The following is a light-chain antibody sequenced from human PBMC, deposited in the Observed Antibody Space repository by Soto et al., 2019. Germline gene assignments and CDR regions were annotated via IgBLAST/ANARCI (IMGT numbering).Light chain of an antibody. V-gene: IGLV2-11*01. CDR2: DVS. CDR1: SSDVGGYNY. Sequence: QSALTQPRSVSGSPGQSVTISCTGTSSDVGGYNYVSWYQQHPGKAPKLMIYDVSKRPSGVPDRFSGSKSGNTASLTISGLQAEDEAEYYCCSYAGSYTLMVFGGGTKVTVL. J-gene: IGLJ2*01. CDR3: CSYAGSYTLMV.